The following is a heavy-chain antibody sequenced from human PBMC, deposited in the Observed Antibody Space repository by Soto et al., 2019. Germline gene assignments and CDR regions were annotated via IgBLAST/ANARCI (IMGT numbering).Heavy chain of an antibody. CDR3: ARQGGSDYYDSRVYYTLFDS. V-gene: IGHV5-51*01. J-gene: IGHJ4*02. CDR1: GYSFTSYW. Sequence: GESLKISCKGSGYSFTSYWIAWVRQMPGKGLEWMGIIYPGDSDTRYSPSFQGQVTISADKSISTAYLQWSSLKASDTAMYYCARQGGSDYYDSRVYYTLFDSWGQGTLVTVSS. CDR2: IYPGDSDT. D-gene: IGHD3-22*01.